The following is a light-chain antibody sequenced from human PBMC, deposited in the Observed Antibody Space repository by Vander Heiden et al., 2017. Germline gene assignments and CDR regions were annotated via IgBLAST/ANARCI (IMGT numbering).Light chain of an antibody. V-gene: IGKV2-28*01. CDR3: MQGLQTPYT. CDR1: QSLLNSNGNTY. CDR2: LGS. J-gene: IGKJ2*01. Sequence: DIVMPQSPLSLPVPPGNPASISCRSSQSLLNSNGNTYLDWYLQKPGQSPQLLIYLGSDRASGVPDRFSGSGSGTDFTLKISRVEAEDVGVYYYMQGLQTPYTFGQGTKLEIK.